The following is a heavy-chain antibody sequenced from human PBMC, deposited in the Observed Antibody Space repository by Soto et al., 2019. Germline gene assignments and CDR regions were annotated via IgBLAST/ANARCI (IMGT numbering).Heavy chain of an antibody. J-gene: IGHJ4*02. V-gene: IGHV4-31*03. CDR2: IHSSGST. Sequence: SETLSLTCTVSGGSISSGGYYWSWLRQYPGKGLEWIGYIHSSGSTYFNPSLKSRVTISADTSKNQFSLKLSSVTAADTAVYYCARTGGSFFDLWGQGTMVTVYS. CDR3: ARTGGSFFDL. CDR1: GGSISSGGYY. D-gene: IGHD1-26*01.